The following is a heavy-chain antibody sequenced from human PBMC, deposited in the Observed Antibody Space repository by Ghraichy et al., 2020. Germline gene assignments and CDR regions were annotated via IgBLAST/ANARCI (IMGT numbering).Heavy chain of an antibody. CDR3: ARSRRVTTVTWIDY. Sequence: SETLSLTCTVSGGSINSYYWTWIRLPPGKGLEWIGYIYDSGSTNYNPSLKSRVTISVDTSKKQFSLKLTSLTAADTAVYFCARSRRVTTVTWIDYWGQGRLVTVSS. CDR1: GGSINSYY. V-gene: IGHV4-59*01. CDR2: IYDSGST. D-gene: IGHD4-17*01. J-gene: IGHJ4*02.